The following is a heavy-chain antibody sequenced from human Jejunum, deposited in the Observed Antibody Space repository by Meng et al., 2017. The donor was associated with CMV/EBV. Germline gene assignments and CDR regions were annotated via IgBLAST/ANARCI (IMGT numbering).Heavy chain of an antibody. CDR2: ISSSGAFQ. Sequence: CAASGFSFDSYSMNWVRQPPGKGLEWVSSISSSGAFQYYADSVKGRFTISRDNAKKSVYLQMNSLRAEDTALYYCAKENAYDIDSWGQGILVTVSS. V-gene: IGHV3-21*01. CDR1: GFSFDSYS. D-gene: IGHD3-9*01. J-gene: IGHJ4*02. CDR3: AKENAYDIDS.